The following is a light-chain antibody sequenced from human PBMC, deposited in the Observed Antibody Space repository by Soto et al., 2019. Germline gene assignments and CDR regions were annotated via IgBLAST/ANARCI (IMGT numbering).Light chain of an antibody. CDR1: QSIPSC. V-gene: IGKV1-39*01. Sequence: DIPMTQSPSSLCASVGGRVTITCRASQSIPSCLNWYQQKPGKAPNLLIYAASSLESRVPSRFSGSGSGTDFTLTITSLQTVDFATYYCKQTHTPVWTFGQGTKVEIK. J-gene: IGKJ1*01. CDR2: AAS. CDR3: KQTHTPVWT.